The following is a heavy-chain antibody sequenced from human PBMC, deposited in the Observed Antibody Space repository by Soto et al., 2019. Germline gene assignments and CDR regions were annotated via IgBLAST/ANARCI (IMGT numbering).Heavy chain of an antibody. J-gene: IGHJ6*02. D-gene: IGHD6-19*01. CDR1: GYTFTSYA. V-gene: IGHV1-3*01. CDR2: ISADNGNT. Sequence: ASVKVSCKASGYTFTSYAMHWVRQAPGQRLEWMGWISADNGNTEYAQKLQGRVTITTDTSTSTAYMELRSLRSDDTAVYYCARDRGWSKNYYYGMDVWGQGTTVTAP. CDR3: ARDRGWSKNYYYGMDV.